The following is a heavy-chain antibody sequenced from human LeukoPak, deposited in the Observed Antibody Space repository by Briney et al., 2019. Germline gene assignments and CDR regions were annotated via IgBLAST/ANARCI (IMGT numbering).Heavy chain of an antibody. CDR3: ARVYYESSGYYKRARGKWFDP. D-gene: IGHD3-22*01. Sequence: GASVKVSCKASGYTFTGYYMHWVRQAPGQGLEWMGWINPNSGGTNYAQKFQGRVTMTRDTSISTAYMELSRLRSDDTAVYYCARVYYESSGYYKRARGKWFDPWGQGTLVTVSP. CDR2: INPNSGGT. V-gene: IGHV1-2*02. J-gene: IGHJ5*02. CDR1: GYTFTGYY.